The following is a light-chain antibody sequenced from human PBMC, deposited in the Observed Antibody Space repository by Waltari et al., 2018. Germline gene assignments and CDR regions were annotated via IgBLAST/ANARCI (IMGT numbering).Light chain of an antibody. CDR1: QIIKTF. CDR3: QQSFRIPYT. Sequence: DIQMTQSPSSLSASVGDRVTITCRASQIIKTFLNWYQQKPGEAPKLLSYTASRMQGGVPSRFSGSGSGTEFSLTISSLQPDDFATYCCQQSFRIPYTFGLGTKLDI. CDR2: TAS. J-gene: IGKJ2*01. V-gene: IGKV1-39*01.